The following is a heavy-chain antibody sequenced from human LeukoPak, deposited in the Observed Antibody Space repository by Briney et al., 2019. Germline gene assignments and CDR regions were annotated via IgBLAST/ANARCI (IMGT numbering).Heavy chain of an antibody. D-gene: IGHD3-10*01. Sequence: PGGSLRLSCVASGFNFSSYEMNWLRQAPGKGLEWVSYISGSGASIYYADSVKGRFTISRDNAKSSLYLQMNSLRAEDTAVYYCARAGYYYASGSYSFDYWGQGTLVTVSS. CDR2: ISGSGASI. J-gene: IGHJ4*02. CDR1: GFNFSSYE. V-gene: IGHV3-48*03. CDR3: ARAGYYYASGSYSFDY.